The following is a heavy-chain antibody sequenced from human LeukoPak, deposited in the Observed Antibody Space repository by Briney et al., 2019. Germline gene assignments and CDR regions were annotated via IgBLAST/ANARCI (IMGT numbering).Heavy chain of an antibody. Sequence: GGSLRLSCAASGFTFSSYAMSCVRQAPGKGLEWVSIISDSGGSTYYADSVKGRFTISRDNSKNTLYLQMNSLRAEDTAVCYCAKDNSPYSNSWLQFFQHWGQGTLVTVSS. CDR1: GFTFSSYA. CDR3: AKDNSPYSNSWLQFFQH. D-gene: IGHD6-13*01. CDR2: ISDSGGST. J-gene: IGHJ1*01. V-gene: IGHV3-23*01.